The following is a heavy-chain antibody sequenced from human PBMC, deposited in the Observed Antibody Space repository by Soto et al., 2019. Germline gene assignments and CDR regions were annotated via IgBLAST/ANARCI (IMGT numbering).Heavy chain of an antibody. CDR3: VAGGLRSFDY. Sequence: GGSLRLSCAASGFSFNVFEMNWVRQAPGRGLEWLSFINGGSDSVYYADSVRGRFTISRDNAKNSLYLQMSGLRDEDTGVYFCVAGGLRSFDYCGQGALVAVS. V-gene: IGHV3-48*02. D-gene: IGHD3-10*01. CDR2: INGGSDSV. J-gene: IGHJ4*02. CDR1: GFSFNVFE.